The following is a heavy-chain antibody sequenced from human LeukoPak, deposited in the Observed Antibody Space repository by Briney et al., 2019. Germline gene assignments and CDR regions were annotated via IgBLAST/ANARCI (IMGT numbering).Heavy chain of an antibody. CDR1: GFTFSIYA. J-gene: IGHJ6*02. CDR2: ISYDGSNK. CDR3: PRDLGSEPTSGMDV. V-gene: IGHV3-30*04. Sequence: GGSLRLSCAASGFTFSIYAMHWVRQAPGRGLEWVAVISYDGSNKYYADSVKGRFTISRDNSKNTLYLQMTSLRAEDTAVYYCPRDLGSEPTSGMDVWGPGTTVTASS. D-gene: IGHD1-14*01.